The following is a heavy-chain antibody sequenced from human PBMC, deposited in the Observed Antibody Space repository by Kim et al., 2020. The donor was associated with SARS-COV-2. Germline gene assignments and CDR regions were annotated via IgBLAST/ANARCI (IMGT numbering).Heavy chain of an antibody. V-gene: IGHV5-10-1*01. CDR3: ARRKIMITFGGVIVHDDFDI. CDR2: IDPSVSYT. CDR1: GYSFTIYW. Sequence: GESLKISCKGSGYSFTIYWISWVRQMPGKGLEWMGRIDPSVSYTNYSPSFQGHVTISADKSISTAYLQWSSLKASDTAMYYCARRKIMITFGGVIVHDDFDIWGQGTMVTGSS. J-gene: IGHJ3*02. D-gene: IGHD3-16*02.